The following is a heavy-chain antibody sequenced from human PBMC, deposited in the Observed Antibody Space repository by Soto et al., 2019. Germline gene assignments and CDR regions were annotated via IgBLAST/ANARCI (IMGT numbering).Heavy chain of an antibody. V-gene: IGHV3-21*01. CDR1: GFTFSSYS. J-gene: IGHJ4*02. Sequence: EVQLVESGGGLVKPGGSLRLSCAASGFTFSSYSMKWVRQAPGKGLEWVSSISSSSSYIYYADSVKGRFTNSRDNAKNSLYLQMNSLRAEDTAVYYCARHPSYGDPRGGQGTLVTVSS. CDR3: ARHPSYGDPR. D-gene: IGHD4-17*01. CDR2: ISSSSSYI.